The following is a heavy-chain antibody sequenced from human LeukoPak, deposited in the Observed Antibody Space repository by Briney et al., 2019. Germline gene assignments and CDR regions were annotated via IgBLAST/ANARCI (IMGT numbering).Heavy chain of an antibody. CDR1: VFPFCSYR. J-gene: IGHJ4*02. CDR2: ISSTSSTI. D-gene: IGHD1-20*01. CDR3: EGDPVGQITADY. Sequence: GGALRLSCGASVFPFCSYRVHWVRQAPGKGVECVSYISSTSSTIYYADSVKGRFTISRENAKSSLYLHMSRLRDEDTVLYYREGDPVGQITADYWGQGTLVTVSS. V-gene: IGHV3-48*02.